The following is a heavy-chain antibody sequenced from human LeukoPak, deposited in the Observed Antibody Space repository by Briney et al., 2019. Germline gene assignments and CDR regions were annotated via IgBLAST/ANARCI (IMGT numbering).Heavy chain of an antibody. J-gene: IGHJ6*03. Sequence: PGGSLRLSCAASGFTFSSYSMNWVRQAPGKGLEWVSSISSSSYIYYADSVKGRFTISRDNAKNSLYLQMNSLRAEDTAVYYCASRSSGYYPLYYYYMDVWGKGTTVTVS. V-gene: IGHV3-21*01. CDR1: GFTFSSYS. CDR3: ASRSSGYYPLYYYYMDV. D-gene: IGHD3-22*01. CDR2: ISSSSYI.